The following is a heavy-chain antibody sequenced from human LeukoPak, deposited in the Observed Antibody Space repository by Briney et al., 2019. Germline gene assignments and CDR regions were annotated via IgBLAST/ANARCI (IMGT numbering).Heavy chain of an antibody. V-gene: IGHV3-43D*03. CDR2: ISWDGGST. CDR3: AKVMGDYGSARYYYGMDV. D-gene: IGHD3-10*01. CDR1: GFTFDDYA. Sequence: GGSLRLSCAASGFTFDDYAMHWVRQAPGKGLEWVSLISWDGGSTYYADSVKGRFTISRDNSKNSLYLQMNSLRAEDTALYYCAKVMGDYGSARYYYGMDVWGQGTTVTVSS. J-gene: IGHJ6*02.